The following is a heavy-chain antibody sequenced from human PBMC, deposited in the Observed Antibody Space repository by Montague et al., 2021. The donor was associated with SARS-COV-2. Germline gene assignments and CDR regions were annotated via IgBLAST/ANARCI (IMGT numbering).Heavy chain of an antibody. J-gene: IGHJ4*02. D-gene: IGHD3-22*01. CDR1: GFSLSTTGVG. V-gene: IGHV2-5*02. CDR3: AHRIARHYDTSAYLWCPFDF. CDR2: XXWXXXK. Sequence: PALVKPTQTLTLTCTFSGFSLSTTGVGVGWIRQPPGKALEWPAXXXWXXXKRXSPSLKSRLTITKDTSKNPVVLTMTNMDPVDTATYYCAHRIARHYDTSAYLWCPFDFWGQGTLVTVSS.